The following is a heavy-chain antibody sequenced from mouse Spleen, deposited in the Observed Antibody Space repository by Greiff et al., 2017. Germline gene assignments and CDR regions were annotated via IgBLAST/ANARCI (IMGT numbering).Heavy chain of an antibody. J-gene: IGHJ3*01. CDR1: GYTFTDYY. V-gene: IGHV1-26*01. CDR2: INPNNGGT. Sequence: VQLQQSGPELVKPGASVKISCKASGYTFTDYYMNWVKQSHGKSLEWIGDINPNNGGTSYNQKFKGKATLTVDKSSSTAYMELRSLTSEDSAVYYCARVNYYGSSYERFAYWGQGTLVTVSA. D-gene: IGHD1-1*01. CDR3: ARVNYYGSSYERFAY.